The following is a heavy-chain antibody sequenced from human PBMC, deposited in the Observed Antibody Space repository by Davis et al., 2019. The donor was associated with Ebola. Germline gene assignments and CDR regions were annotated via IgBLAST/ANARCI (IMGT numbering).Heavy chain of an antibody. Sequence: GGSLRLSCAASGFTFSSYAMHWVRQAPGKGLEWVSFITSSSSYIYYADSVKGRFTISRDNAKNSLYLQMSSLRAEDTAVYYCARGLQTRWRVGWGMDVWGQGTTVTVSS. V-gene: IGHV3-21*01. J-gene: IGHJ6*02. CDR1: GFTFSSYA. CDR2: ITSSSSYI. CDR3: ARGLQTRWRVGWGMDV. D-gene: IGHD3-16*01.